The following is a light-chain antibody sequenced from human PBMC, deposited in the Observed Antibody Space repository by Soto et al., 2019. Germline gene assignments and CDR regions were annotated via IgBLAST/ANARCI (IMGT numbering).Light chain of an antibody. Sequence: EIVWTQSPATLSLSPGERATLSCRASQSVSSYLAWYQQKPGQAPRLLIDDASTRAAGIPARCSGCGSGTDFPLTISSLEPEDFSVYYCQQRSNWPWFGGGTKVEIK. CDR1: QSVSSY. CDR2: DAS. J-gene: IGKJ4*02. CDR3: QQRSNWPW. V-gene: IGKV3-11*01.